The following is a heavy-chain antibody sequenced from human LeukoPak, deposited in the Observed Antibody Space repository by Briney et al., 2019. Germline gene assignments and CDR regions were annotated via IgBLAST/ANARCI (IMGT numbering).Heavy chain of an antibody. Sequence: SEILSLTCAVYGGSFSGYYWSWIRQPPGKGLEWIGEINHSGSTNYNPSLKSRVTISVDTSKDQFSLKLSSVTAADTAVYYCAREGQKRVFGVVTHDAFDIWGQGTMVTVSS. CDR3: AREGQKRVFGVVTHDAFDI. CDR2: INHSGST. D-gene: IGHD3-3*01. CDR1: GGSFSGYY. V-gene: IGHV4-34*01. J-gene: IGHJ3*02.